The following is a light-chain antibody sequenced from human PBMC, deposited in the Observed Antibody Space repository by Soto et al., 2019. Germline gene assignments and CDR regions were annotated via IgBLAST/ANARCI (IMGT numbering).Light chain of an antibody. CDR1: QSVSNNY. J-gene: IGKJ1*01. CDR3: KQYGSSSWT. V-gene: IGKV3-20*01. CDR2: GAS. Sequence: EIVLRKSHGTLSLSPGVGSTLSGRGSQSVSNNYLAWSQQKPGQADRLLIYGASNRATGIPDRFSGSGSGTDFTLTISRLEPEEFAVYYCKQYGSSSWTVGNGTKVEIK.